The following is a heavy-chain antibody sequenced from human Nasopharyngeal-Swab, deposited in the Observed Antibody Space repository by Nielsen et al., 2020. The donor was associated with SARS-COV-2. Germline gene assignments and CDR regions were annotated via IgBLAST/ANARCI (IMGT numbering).Heavy chain of an antibody. J-gene: IGHJ4*02. D-gene: IGHD6-19*01. CDR1: GFTFSSYS. V-gene: IGHV3-48*02. Sequence: GGSLRLSCAASGFTFSSYSMNWVRQAPGKGLEWVSYISSSSSTIYYEDSVKGRFTISRDNAKNSLYLQMNSLRDEDTAVYYCARAGARGSGWLFDYWGQGTLVTVSS. CDR3: ARAGARGSGWLFDY. CDR2: ISSSSSTI.